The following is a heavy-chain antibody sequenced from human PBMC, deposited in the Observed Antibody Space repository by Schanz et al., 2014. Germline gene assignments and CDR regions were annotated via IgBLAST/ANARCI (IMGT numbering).Heavy chain of an antibody. D-gene: IGHD2-21*01. CDR3: AKDQTDSVCYNDCSFDY. CDR2: INQAASVQ. J-gene: IGHJ4*02. V-gene: IGHV3-7*01. CDR1: GFTFSAYW. Sequence: EVQLVEYGGGLVQPGESLRLSCAASGFTFSAYWMAWVRQAPGKGLEWVAAINQAASVQYYVDSVKGRFTISRDNSKNTLYLQMNSLTTEDTAVYYCAKDQTDSVCYNDCSFDYWGQGTLVTVSS.